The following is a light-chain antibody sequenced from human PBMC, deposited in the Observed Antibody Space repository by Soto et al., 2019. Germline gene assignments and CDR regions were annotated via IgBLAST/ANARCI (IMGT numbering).Light chain of an antibody. J-gene: IGKJ1*01. V-gene: IGKV1-5*03. CDR2: QAS. CDR1: QTISSW. Sequence: DIRITQSPSTLSGSVVDIVTITCLASQTISSWLAWYQQKPGKAPKLLIYQASTLKSGVPSRFSGSGSGTEFTLTISSLQPDDFATYYCQHYNSYSEAFGQGTKVDIK. CDR3: QHYNSYSEA.